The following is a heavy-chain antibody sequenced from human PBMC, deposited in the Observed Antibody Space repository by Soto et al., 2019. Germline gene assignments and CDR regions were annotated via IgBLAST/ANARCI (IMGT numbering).Heavy chain of an antibody. V-gene: IGHV3-30*03. CDR2: ISFDGDK. D-gene: IGHD2-8*02. CDR1: GFSFSNSG. CDR3: ARDYARGWCQF. Sequence: QVQLGDSGGGVVQPGTSLRLSCTASGFSFSNSGMQWVRQTPGKGLEWVALISFDGDKYYVDSVKGRFTISRDNPTNTVYLQMNRLRTEDTAVYYCARDYARGWCQFWGQGTLVNVSS. J-gene: IGHJ4*02.